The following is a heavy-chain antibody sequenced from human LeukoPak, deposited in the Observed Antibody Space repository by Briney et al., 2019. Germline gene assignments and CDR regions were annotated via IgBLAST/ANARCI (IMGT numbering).Heavy chain of an antibody. J-gene: IGHJ6*02. Sequence: PGGSLRLSCAASGFTFSSYSMNWVRQAPGKGLEWVSYISSSSSTIYYADSVKGRFTISRDNAKNSLYLQMNSLRAEDTAVYYCEVVPAALYYYYGMDVWGQGTTVTVSS. D-gene: IGHD2-2*01. V-gene: IGHV3-48*04. CDR2: ISSSSSTI. CDR1: GFTFSSYS. CDR3: EVVPAALYYYYGMDV.